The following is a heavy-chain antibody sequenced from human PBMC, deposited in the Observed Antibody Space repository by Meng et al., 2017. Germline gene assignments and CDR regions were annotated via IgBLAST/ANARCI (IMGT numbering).Heavy chain of an antibody. V-gene: IGHV3-30*04. Sequence: GESLKISCAASGFTFSSYAMHWVRQAPGKGLEWVAVISYDGSNKYYADSVKGRFTISRDNSKNTLYLQMNSLRAEDTAVYYCARHYHSRPRTMVRGPPIPWGQGTLVTVSS. CDR2: ISYDGSNK. J-gene: IGHJ5*02. D-gene: IGHD3-10*01. CDR3: ARHYHSRPRTMVRGPPIP. CDR1: GFTFSSYA.